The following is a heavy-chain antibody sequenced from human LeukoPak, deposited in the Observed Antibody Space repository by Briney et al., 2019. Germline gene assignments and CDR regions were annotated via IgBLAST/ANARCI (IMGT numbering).Heavy chain of an antibody. D-gene: IGHD2-2*01. CDR1: GFTFDDYT. J-gene: IGHJ4*02. V-gene: IGHV3-43*01. Sequence: GGSLRLSCAASGFTFDDYTMHWVRQAPGKGLEWVSLISWDGGSTYYADSVKGRFTISRDNSKNSLYLQMNSLRTEDTALYYCAKDRNFGGVVPAAINGLDYWGQGTLVTVSS. CDR3: AKDRNFGGVVPAAINGLDY. CDR2: ISWDGGST.